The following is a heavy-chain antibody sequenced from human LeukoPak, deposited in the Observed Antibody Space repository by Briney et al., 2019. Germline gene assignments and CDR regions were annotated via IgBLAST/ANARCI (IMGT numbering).Heavy chain of an antibody. CDR2: IYPGDSDT. J-gene: IGHJ4*02. Sequence: GASLQICCKGCGYSFTSYWIGWVRPMPGKSLEWMGIIYPGDSDTSYSPSFQGQVTISADKSISTAYLQWSRLKASDTAMYYCASGYNYGYFDYWGQGTLVTVSS. CDR1: GYSFTSYW. D-gene: IGHD5-18*01. V-gene: IGHV5-51*01. CDR3: ASGYNYGYFDY.